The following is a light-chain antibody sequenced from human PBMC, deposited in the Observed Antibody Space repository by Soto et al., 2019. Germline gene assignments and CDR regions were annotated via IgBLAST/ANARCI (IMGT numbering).Light chain of an antibody. Sequence: DIQMTQSPSSLSASVGDRVTITCRASQSIRSYLNWYQQKPGKAPNLLIYAASSLQSGVPSRFSGSGSGTDFTLTISSLQPEDFATYYCQQSYSSSWTFGQGTTGEIK. J-gene: IGKJ1*01. CDR1: QSIRSY. CDR2: AAS. V-gene: IGKV1-39*01. CDR3: QQSYSSSWT.